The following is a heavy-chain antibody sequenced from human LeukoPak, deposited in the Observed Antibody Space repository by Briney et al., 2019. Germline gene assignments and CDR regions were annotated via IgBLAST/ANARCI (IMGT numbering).Heavy chain of an antibody. V-gene: IGHV3-23*01. Sequence: GGSLRLSCVASGITSSNYAVSWVRQAPEKGLDWVSVISGSAHKIRYADSVKGRFTISRDNSENIVYLQMNNLRVEDTAVYYCAGRVTGYSSGYVHWGQGTLVTVSS. CDR2: ISGSAHKI. J-gene: IGHJ4*02. CDR1: GITSSNYA. CDR3: AGRVTGYSSGYVH. D-gene: IGHD5-18*01.